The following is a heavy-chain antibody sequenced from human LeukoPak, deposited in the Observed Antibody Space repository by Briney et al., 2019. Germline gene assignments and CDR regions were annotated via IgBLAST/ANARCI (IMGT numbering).Heavy chain of an antibody. CDR1: GFIFSSYD. Sequence: GASLRLLCAACGFIFSSYDMIWVRQAPGRGLEWVSVISCSGGSTYYADSVKGRFTISRDNSKNPLYLQMNSLRAEDTAVYYCAKDVGHNWFDPWGQGTMVTVSS. CDR3: AKDVGHNWFDP. J-gene: IGHJ5*02. CDR2: ISCSGGST. V-gene: IGHV3-23*01. D-gene: IGHD1-26*01.